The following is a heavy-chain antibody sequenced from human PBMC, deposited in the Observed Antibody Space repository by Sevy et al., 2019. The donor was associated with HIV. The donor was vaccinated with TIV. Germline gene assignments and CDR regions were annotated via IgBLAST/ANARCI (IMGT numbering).Heavy chain of an antibody. J-gene: IGHJ4*01. V-gene: IGHV3-48*04. CDR2: ISSSTTTI. CDR1: GFNFSPHS. Sequence: GGSLRLSCVASGFNFSPHSMNWVRQAPGKGLEWIAYISSSTTTILYADSVKGRFAISRDNAKNSLFLQMNSLRVEDTAVYYCARDMFGYHFRGGLDYWGRNPGHRLL. CDR3: ARDMFGYHFRGGLDY. D-gene: IGHD5-18*01.